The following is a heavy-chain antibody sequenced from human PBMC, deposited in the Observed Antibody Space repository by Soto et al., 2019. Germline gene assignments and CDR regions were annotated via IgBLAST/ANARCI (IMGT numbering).Heavy chain of an antibody. V-gene: IGHV1-69*08. Sequence: QVQLVQSGAEVKKPGSSVKVSCKASGVTFSSYTISWVRQAPGQGLEWMGRIIPILGIANYAQKFQGRVTITADKSTSPAYMELSSMRSEDTAVYYWARDDGVGGDHNGNWGQGTLVTVSS. CDR3: ARDDGVGGDHNGN. D-gene: IGHD3-16*01. J-gene: IGHJ4*02. CDR2: IIPILGIA. CDR1: GVTFSSYT.